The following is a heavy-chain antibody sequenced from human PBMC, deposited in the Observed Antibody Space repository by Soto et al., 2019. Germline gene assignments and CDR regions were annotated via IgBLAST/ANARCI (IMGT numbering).Heavy chain of an antibody. V-gene: IGHV3-23*01. Sequence: EVQVLESGGGLVQPGGSLRLSCATSGFSFSNYPMTWVRQAPGKGLEWVSTISARGDKTYYAGSVKGRFTVSRDSSKNTLSLQMNPLGAEDTAIYYCTNYAFSGSPTPGAFGHWGQGTTVTVSS. CDR1: GFSFSNYP. D-gene: IGHD3-3*01. CDR2: ISARGDKT. CDR3: TNYAFSGSPTPGAFGH. J-gene: IGHJ4*02.